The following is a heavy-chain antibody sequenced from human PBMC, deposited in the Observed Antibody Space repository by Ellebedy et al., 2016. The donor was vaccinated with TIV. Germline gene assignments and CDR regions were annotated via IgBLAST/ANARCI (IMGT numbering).Heavy chain of an antibody. CDR2: IWSDGSLN. J-gene: IGHJ6*02. D-gene: IGHD4/OR15-4a*01. CDR3: AREVLGGQGVMDV. CDR1: GFTVSGNY. V-gene: IGHV3-33*08. Sequence: GESLKISCVSSGFTVSGNYMSWVRQAPGKGLEWVALIWSDGSLNYYADSVKGRFTLSRDSSKNTLYLQMNSLRADETALYYCAREVLGGQGVMDVWGQGTAVTVSS.